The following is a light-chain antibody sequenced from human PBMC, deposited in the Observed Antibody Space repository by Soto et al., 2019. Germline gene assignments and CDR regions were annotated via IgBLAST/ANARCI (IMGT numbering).Light chain of an antibody. CDR3: TSYTSSNTHV. J-gene: IGLJ1*01. V-gene: IGLV2-14*01. Sequence: QSVLTQPASVSGSPGQWITISCTGTSSDVGGYNYVSWLQQHPGKVPKLIIYDVSSRPSGVSNRFSGSKSGNTASLTISGLQAEDEADYYCTSYTSSNTHVFGAGTKVTVL. CDR1: SSDVGGYNY. CDR2: DVS.